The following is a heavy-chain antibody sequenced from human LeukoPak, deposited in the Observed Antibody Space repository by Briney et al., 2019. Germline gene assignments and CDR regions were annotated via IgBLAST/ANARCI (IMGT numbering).Heavy chain of an antibody. V-gene: IGHV4-59*01. CDR2: SYYNGNT. D-gene: IGHD6-13*01. CDR1: GGSITNYY. Sequence: SETLSLTCTVSGGSITNYYWSWIRQPPGKGLEWIGFSYYNGNTNYNPSLKSRVTISVDTSKNQFSLKLSSVTAADTAVYYCARGVIAAAGPSGNYYYYMDVWGKGTTVTVSS. J-gene: IGHJ6*03. CDR3: ARGVIAAAGPSGNYYYYMDV.